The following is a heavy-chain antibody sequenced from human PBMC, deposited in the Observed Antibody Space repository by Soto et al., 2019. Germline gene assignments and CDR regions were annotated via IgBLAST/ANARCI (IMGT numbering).Heavy chain of an antibody. V-gene: IGHV3-21*04. J-gene: IGHJ6*02. CDR2: ISSSSSYI. D-gene: IGHD3-3*02. CDR3: ARDNKNKKVRGIEVNYYYGMDV. CDR1: GFTFSSYS. Sequence: GGSLRLSCAASGFTFSSYSMNWVRQAPGKGLEWVSSISSSSSYIYYADSVKGRFTISRDNAKNSLYLQMNSLRAEDTAVYYCARDNKNKKVRGIEVNYYYGMDVWGQGTTVTVSS.